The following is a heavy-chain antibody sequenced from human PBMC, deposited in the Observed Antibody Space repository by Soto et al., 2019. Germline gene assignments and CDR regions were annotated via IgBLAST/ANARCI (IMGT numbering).Heavy chain of an antibody. V-gene: IGHV2-5*02. CDR1: GFSLSTSGVG. D-gene: IGHD1-1*01. CDR2: IYWDDDK. Sequence: QITLEESGPPRVKPTQTLTLTCTFSGFSLSTSGVGVGWVRQPPGKALERLALIYWDDDKRYSPSLRSRLTITKDTSRNQVVLTMTNMDPVDTATYYCAQRAGLQGNWNGGYFDFWGQGALVTVSS. J-gene: IGHJ4*02. CDR3: AQRAGLQGNWNGGYFDF.